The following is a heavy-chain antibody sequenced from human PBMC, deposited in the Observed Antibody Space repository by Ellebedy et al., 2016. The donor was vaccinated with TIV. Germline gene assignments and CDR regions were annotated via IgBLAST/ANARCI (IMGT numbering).Heavy chain of an antibody. CDR3: VGPQGEVAGTDYFDS. D-gene: IGHD6-19*01. J-gene: IGHJ4*02. V-gene: IGHV4-39*01. CDR2: VYYTGSA. Sequence: MPSETLSLTCAVSGGSLRHSSYYWGWIRQSPGKGLEWIGSVYYTGSAYYNPSLKSRVTMLVDTSRNEFSLNLTSLTAADTAIYYCVGPQGEVAGTDYFDSWGQGILVTVSS. CDR1: GGSLRHSSYY.